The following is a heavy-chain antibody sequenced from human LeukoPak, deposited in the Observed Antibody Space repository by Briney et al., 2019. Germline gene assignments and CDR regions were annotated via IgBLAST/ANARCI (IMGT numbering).Heavy chain of an antibody. D-gene: IGHD3-3*01. V-gene: IGHV3-23*01. Sequence: GGSLRLSCAASGFTFSSYAMSWARQAPGKGLEWVSAISGSGGSTYYADSVKGRFTISRDNSKNTLYLQMNSLRAEDTAVYYCAKDGLRFLEWLKNWFDPWGQGTLVTVSS. CDR3: AKDGLRFLEWLKNWFDP. J-gene: IGHJ5*02. CDR1: GFTFSSYA. CDR2: ISGSGGST.